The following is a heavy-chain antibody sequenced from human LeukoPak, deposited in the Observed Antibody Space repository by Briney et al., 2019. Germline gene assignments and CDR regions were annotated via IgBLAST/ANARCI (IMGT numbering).Heavy chain of an antibody. CDR1: GGSISSGGYY. Sequence: SETLSLTCTVSGGSISSGGYYWSWIRQHPGKGLEWIVYIYYSGSTYYNPSLKSRVTISVDTYKNQFSLKLSSVTAADTAVYYCARARGRFLEEARLVLDYWGQGTLVTVSS. J-gene: IGHJ4*02. V-gene: IGHV4-31*03. CDR3: ARARGRFLEEARLVLDY. D-gene: IGHD3-3*01. CDR2: IYYSGST.